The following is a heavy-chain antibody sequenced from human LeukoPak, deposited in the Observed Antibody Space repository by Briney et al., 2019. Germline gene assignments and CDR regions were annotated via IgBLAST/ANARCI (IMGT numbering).Heavy chain of an antibody. V-gene: IGHV3-7*04. CDR3: ARDCPRTGGSCHSH. D-gene: IGHD2-15*01. CDR1: GFTFNIDW. CDR2: IKEDGSME. J-gene: IGHJ4*02. Sequence: PGGSLRLSCAASGFTFNIDWMTWVRQAPGKGLEWVANIKEDGSMEQYVDSVKGRFTISRDNAKNSLYLQMNSLRAEDTGVYYCARDCPRTGGSCHSHWGRGTLVTVSS.